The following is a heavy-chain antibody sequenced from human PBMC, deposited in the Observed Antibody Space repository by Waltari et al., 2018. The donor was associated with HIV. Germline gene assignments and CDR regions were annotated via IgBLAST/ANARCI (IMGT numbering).Heavy chain of an antibody. CDR2: ISAYNGNT. Sequence: QVQLVQSGAEVKKPGASVKVSCKASGYTFTSYGISWVRQAPGQGLEWMGWISAYNGNTNYAQKLQGRVTMTTDTSTSTAYMELRSLRSDDTAVYYCASSLKDYYDSSGSMYYFDYWGQGTLVTVSS. J-gene: IGHJ4*02. CDR1: GYTFTSYG. CDR3: ASSLKDYYDSSGSMYYFDY. D-gene: IGHD3-22*01. V-gene: IGHV1-18*01.